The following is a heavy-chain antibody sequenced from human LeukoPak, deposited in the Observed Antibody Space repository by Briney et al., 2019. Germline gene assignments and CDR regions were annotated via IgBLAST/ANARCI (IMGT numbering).Heavy chain of an antibody. CDR2: ISYDGSNK. CDR3: AKDQVRGSRYYYYGMDV. CDR1: GFTFSSYG. V-gene: IGHV3-30*18. J-gene: IGHJ6*02. D-gene: IGHD3-10*01. Sequence: GGSLKLSCAASGFTFSSYGMHWVRQAPGKGLEWVAVISYDGSNKYYADSVKGRFTISRDNSKNTLYLQMNSLRAEDTAVYYCAKDQVRGSRYYYYGMDVWGQGTTVTVSS.